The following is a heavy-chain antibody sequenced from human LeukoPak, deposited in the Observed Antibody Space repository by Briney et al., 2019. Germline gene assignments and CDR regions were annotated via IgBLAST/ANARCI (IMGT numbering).Heavy chain of an antibody. CDR3: ARDRDTSWYFDL. CDR2: LYYSGTT. V-gene: IGHV4-59*01. Sequence: PSETLSLTCVASGASISSYYWSWFRQPPGKGLEWIGYLYYSGTTNYNPSLKSRVTISVDTSKNQFSLKLNSVTAADTAVYYCARDRDTSWYFDLWGRGTLVTVSS. CDR1: GASISSYY. J-gene: IGHJ2*01. D-gene: IGHD5-18*01.